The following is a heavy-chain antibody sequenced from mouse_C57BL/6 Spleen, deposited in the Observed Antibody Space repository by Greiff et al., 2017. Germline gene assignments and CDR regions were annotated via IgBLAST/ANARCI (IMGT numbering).Heavy chain of an antibody. V-gene: IGHV1-52*01. D-gene: IGHD2-1*01. CDR1: GYTFTSYW. Sequence: VQLQQPGAELVRPGSSVKLSCKASGYTFTSYWMHWVKQRPIQGLEWIGNIDPSDSETHYNQKFKDKATLTVDKSSSTAYMQLSSLTSEDSAVYYCAVYGNYRYFDYWGQGTTLTVSS. CDR2: IDPSDSET. CDR3: AVYGNYRYFDY. J-gene: IGHJ2*01.